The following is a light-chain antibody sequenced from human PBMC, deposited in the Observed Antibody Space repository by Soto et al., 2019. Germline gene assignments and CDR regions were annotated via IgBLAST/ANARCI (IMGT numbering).Light chain of an antibody. Sequence: DIVMTQSADSLAMSLGERATIDCRSAQSFLEPSTNRNFLGWYQQKPGQPPKALIYWASTREFGVPDRFSGSGSGTDFTLTISSVQAEDVAVYYCQQHYRTPWTFGQGTKVDIK. V-gene: IGKV4-1*01. CDR3: QQHYRTPWT. CDR1: QSFLEPSTNRNF. CDR2: WAS. J-gene: IGKJ1*01.